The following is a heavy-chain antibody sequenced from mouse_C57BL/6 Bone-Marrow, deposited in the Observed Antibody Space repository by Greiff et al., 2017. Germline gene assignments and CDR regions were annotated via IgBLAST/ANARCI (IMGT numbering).Heavy chain of an antibody. CDR3: ARTLVADYFDY. CDR1: GYTFTSYW. D-gene: IGHD1-1*01. V-gene: IGHV1-69*01. CDR2: IAPSDSYT. Sequence: VQLQQPGAELVMPGASVKLSCKASGYTFTSYWMHWVKQRPGQGLEWIGEIAPSDSYTNYNQKFKGKSTLTVDKSSSTAYMQLSSLTSEDSAVYYCARTLVADYFDYWGQGTTLTVSS. J-gene: IGHJ2*01.